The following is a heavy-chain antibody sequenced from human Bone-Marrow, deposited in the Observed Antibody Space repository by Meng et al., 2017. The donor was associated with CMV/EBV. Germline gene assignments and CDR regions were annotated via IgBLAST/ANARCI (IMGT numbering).Heavy chain of an antibody. V-gene: IGHV3-13*01. CDR3: ARDRIVGAGGYYGMDV. D-gene: IGHD1-26*01. J-gene: IGHJ6*02. CDR1: GFTLSSYD. Sequence: GESLKISCAASGFTLSSYDMHWVRQGTGKGLEWVSAIGTAGDTYYPGSVKGRFTISRENAKNSLYLQMNSLRAGDTAVYYCARDRIVGAGGYYGMDVWGQGTTVTVYS. CDR2: IGTAGDT.